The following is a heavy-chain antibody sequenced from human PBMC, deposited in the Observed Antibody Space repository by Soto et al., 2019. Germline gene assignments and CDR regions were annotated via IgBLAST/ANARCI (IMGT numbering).Heavy chain of an antibody. CDR3: AKGGPYCRSTSCYEALYTWFDP. V-gene: IGHV3-23*01. CDR2: ISGSGGST. CDR1: GFTFSSYA. J-gene: IGHJ5*02. Sequence: GGSLRLSCAASGFTFSSYAMSWVRQAPGKGLEWVSAISGSGGSTYYADSVKGRFTISRDNSKNTLYLQMNSLRAEDTAVYYCAKGGPYCRSTSCYEALYTWFDPWGQGTLVTVS. D-gene: IGHD2-2*01.